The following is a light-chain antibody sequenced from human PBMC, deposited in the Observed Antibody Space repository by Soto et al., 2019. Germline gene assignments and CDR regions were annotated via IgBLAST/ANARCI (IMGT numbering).Light chain of an antibody. V-gene: IGKV1-39*01. J-gene: IGKJ2*01. Sequence: DIQMTQSPSSLSASVGDSVTISCRASQSISSYLNWYQQKPGKAPNLLIYAASNLQSGVPSRVSGSGSGTDFTLTISSLQPEDFATYYCQQTYNTPRTFGQGTKLEI. CDR3: QQTYNTPRT. CDR1: QSISSY. CDR2: AAS.